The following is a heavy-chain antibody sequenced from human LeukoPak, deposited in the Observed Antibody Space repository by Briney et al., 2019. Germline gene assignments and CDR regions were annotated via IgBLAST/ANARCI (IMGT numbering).Heavy chain of an antibody. CDR2: ISSSSSYI. J-gene: IGHJ4*02. CDR3: ARSYGGGFYFDY. CDR1: GFTFSSYN. D-gene: IGHD4-23*01. Sequence: GGSLRLSCAASGFTFSSYNINWVRQAPGKGLEWVSSISSSSSYIYFADSVKGRFPISRDNAKNSLYLQMNSLRAEDTAVYYCARSYGGGFYFDYWGQGTLVTVSS. V-gene: IGHV3-21*01.